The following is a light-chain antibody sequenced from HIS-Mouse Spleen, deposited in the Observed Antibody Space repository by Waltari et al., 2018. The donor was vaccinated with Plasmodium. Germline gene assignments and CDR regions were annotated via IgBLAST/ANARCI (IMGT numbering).Light chain of an antibody. V-gene: IGLV3-1*01. Sequence: SYELTQPPSVSVSPGQTARLTCPGDNLGDKNACWYQQKQGQSPVLGIYQDSKRPSGIPERFSGSNSGNTATLTISGTQAMDEADYYCQAWDSSTVVFGGGTKLTVL. CDR3: QAWDSSTVV. CDR1: NLGDKN. CDR2: QDS. J-gene: IGLJ2*01.